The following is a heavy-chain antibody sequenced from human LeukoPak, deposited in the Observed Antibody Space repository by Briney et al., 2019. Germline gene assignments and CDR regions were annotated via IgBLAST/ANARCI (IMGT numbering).Heavy chain of an antibody. CDR1: GFTLSRYW. CDR2: IKEDGSEK. CDR3: APVAYPWYFYY. V-gene: IGHV3-7*01. D-gene: IGHD2-15*01. Sequence: PGGSLRLSCAASGFTLSRYWMGWVRQAPGKGLERVANIKEDGSEKYYVDSVKGRFTISRDNAENSLYLQVNSLRAEDTAVYYCAPVAYPWYFYYWGQGTLVTVSS. J-gene: IGHJ4*02.